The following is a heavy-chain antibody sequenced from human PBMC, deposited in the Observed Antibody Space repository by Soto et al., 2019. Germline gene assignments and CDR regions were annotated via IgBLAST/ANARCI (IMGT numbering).Heavy chain of an antibody. V-gene: IGHV3-33*01. CDR1: GFTFSSYG. J-gene: IGHJ4*02. Sequence: GGSLRLSCAASGFTFSSYGMHWVRQAPGKGLEWVAVIWYDGSNKYYADSVKGRFTISRDNSKNTLYLQMNSLRAEDTAVYYCATGGYSYGYRFDYWGQGTLVNVSS. CDR2: IWYDGSNK. D-gene: IGHD5-18*01. CDR3: ATGGYSYGYRFDY.